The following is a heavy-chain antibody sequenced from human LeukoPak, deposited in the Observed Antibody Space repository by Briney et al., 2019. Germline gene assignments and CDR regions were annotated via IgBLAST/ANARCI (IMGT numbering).Heavy chain of an antibody. CDR1: GFTVSSNY. D-gene: IGHD6-19*01. V-gene: IGHV3-53*01. CDR2: IYSGGST. Sequence: GGSLRLSCAASGFTVSSNYMSWVRQAPGKELEWVSVIYSGGSTYYADSVKGRFTISRDNSKNTLYLQMNSLRAEDTAVYYCAKRLAMTGTYHFDYWGQGTLVTVSS. J-gene: IGHJ4*02. CDR3: AKRLAMTGTYHFDY.